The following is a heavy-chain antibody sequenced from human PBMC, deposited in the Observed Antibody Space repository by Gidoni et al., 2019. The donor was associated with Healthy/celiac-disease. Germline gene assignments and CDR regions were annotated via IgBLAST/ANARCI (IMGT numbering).Heavy chain of an antibody. Sequence: EVQLVESGGGLVQPGGSLRPSCSASGFTFLSHVMSVSRQGPGKGLAWVANIKQDGSEKYYVDSGKGRFTISRDNAKNSLYLQMNSLRAEDTAVYYCARDEGYFDWYNLGGYYYYGMDVWGQGTTVTVSS. CDR3: ARDEGYFDWYNLGGYYYYGMDV. J-gene: IGHJ6*02. V-gene: IGHV3-7*01. CDR1: GFTFLSHV. D-gene: IGHD3-9*01. CDR2: IKQDGSEK.